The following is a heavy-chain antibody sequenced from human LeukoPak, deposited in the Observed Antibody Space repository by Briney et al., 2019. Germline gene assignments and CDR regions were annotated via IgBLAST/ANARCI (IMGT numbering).Heavy chain of an antibody. Sequence: GGSLRLSCSASGFTFSTYWMRWVRQGPEKGLEWVANIKRDGSEKNYVDSVKGRFTISRDNAKNSVYLQMNSLRAEDTAVYYCARDRGYGGHPSWFGPWGQRTQVTVSS. J-gene: IGHJ5*02. CDR3: ARDRGYGGHPSWFGP. D-gene: IGHD5-12*01. CDR2: IKRDGSEK. CDR1: GFTFSTYW. V-gene: IGHV3-7*01.